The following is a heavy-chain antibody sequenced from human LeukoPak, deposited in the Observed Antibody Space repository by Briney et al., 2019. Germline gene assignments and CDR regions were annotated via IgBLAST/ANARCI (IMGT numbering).Heavy chain of an antibody. Sequence: PGGSLRLSCAASGFTFSSYSMNWVRQAPGKGLEWLSYISSSGSTISYADSVKGRFTISRDNAKNSLYLQMNSLRAEDTALYYCARGSSGYDWVDYWGQGTRVTVSS. CDR1: GFTFSSYS. CDR3: ARGSSGYDWVDY. J-gene: IGHJ4*02. CDR2: ISSSGSTI. V-gene: IGHV3-48*04. D-gene: IGHD5-12*01.